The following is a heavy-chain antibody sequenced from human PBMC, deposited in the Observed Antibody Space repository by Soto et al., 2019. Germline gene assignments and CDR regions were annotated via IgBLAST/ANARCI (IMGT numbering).Heavy chain of an antibody. J-gene: IGHJ4*02. D-gene: IGHD3-3*01. CDR3: AIFLRFLRRPTLASF. V-gene: IGHV3-23*01. Sequence: GGALRLSCAASGFTFSSYAMSWVRQAPGKGLEWVSAISGSGGSTYYADSVKGRFTISRDNSKNTLYLQMNSLRAEDTAVYYCAIFLRFLRRPTLASFCGQETLVIVSS. CDR1: GFTFSSYA. CDR2: ISGSGGST.